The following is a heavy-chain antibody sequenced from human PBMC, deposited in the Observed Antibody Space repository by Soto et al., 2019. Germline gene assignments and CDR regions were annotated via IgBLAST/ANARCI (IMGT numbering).Heavy chain of an antibody. D-gene: IGHD3-22*01. CDR3: ARAMIVEQYYYGMDV. CDR2: IYYSGST. CDR1: CGSISSGDYY. V-gene: IGHV4-30-4*01. J-gene: IGHJ6*02. Sequence: SSETLSLTCTVSCGSISSGDYYWSWIRQPPGKGLEWIGYIYYSGSTYYNRSLKSRVTISVDTSNNQFSLKLSSVTAADTAVYYCARAMIVEQYYYGMDVWGQGTTVTVSS.